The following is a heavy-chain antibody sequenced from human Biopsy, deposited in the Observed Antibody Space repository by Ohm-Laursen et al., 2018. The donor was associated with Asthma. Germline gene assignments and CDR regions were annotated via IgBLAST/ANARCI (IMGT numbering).Heavy chain of an antibody. J-gene: IGHJ6*02. CDR1: GFSFSNFA. CDR2: ISKDASTQ. CDR3: ASYEVVTAILPMDV. D-gene: IGHD2-21*02. V-gene: IGHV3-30*01. Sequence: SLRLSCAAPGFSFSNFAIHWVRQAPGKGLEWVGVISKDASTQDYADSVKGRFTMARDNSKNTVYLQMNSLRAEDTAVYYCASYEVVTAILPMDVWGQGTTVTVSS.